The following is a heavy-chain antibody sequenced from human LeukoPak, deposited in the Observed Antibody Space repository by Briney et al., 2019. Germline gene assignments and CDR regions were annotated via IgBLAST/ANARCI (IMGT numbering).Heavy chain of an antibody. CDR3: AKDLRAVGMVRGVGYYYYGMDV. Sequence: PGGSLRLSCAASGFTFSSHGMHWVRQAPGKGLEGVAVISYDGSNKYYADAVKGRFTISRDNSKNTLDLQMNSLRVEDTAVYYCAKDLRAVGMVRGVGYYYYGMDVWGKGTTVTVSP. V-gene: IGHV3-30*18. CDR2: ISYDGSNK. J-gene: IGHJ6*04. D-gene: IGHD3-10*01. CDR1: GFTFSSHG.